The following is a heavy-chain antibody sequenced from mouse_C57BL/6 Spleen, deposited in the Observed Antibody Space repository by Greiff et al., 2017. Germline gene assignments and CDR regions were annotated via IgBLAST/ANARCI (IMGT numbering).Heavy chain of an antibody. CDR3: ARQRLGLEDMDD. Sequence: DVHLVESGGDLVKPGGSLKLSCAASGFTFSCYGMSLVRPTPDKRLEWVATISSGGSYTYYPASVKGRFTISRDNVKNTLYMQMRRVKCEDTAMDDCARQRLGLEDMDDWGKGTSVTVSS. D-gene: IGHD4-1*01. CDR1: GFTFSCYG. J-gene: IGHJ4*01. CDR2: ISSGGSYT. V-gene: IGHV5-6*01.